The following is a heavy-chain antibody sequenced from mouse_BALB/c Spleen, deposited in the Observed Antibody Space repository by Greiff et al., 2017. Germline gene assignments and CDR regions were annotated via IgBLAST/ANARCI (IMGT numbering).Heavy chain of an antibody. D-gene: IGHD2-4*01. V-gene: IGHV2-6-7*01. Sequence: QVQLKESGPGLVAPSHSLSITCTVSGFSLTGYGVNWVRQPPGKGLEWLGMIWGDGSTDYNSALKSRLSISKDNSKSQVILKMNSLQTDDTARYYGAREPYYDDAMDYWGQGTSVTVSA. CDR2: IWGDGST. J-gene: IGHJ4*01. CDR1: GFSLTGYG. CDR3: AREPYYDDAMDY.